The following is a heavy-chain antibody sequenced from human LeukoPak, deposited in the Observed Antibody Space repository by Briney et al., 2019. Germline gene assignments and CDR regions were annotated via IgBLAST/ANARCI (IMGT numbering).Heavy chain of an antibody. CDR3: AKDNGFWSGYSYYFDY. J-gene: IGHJ4*02. Sequence: GGSLRLSCAASGFTFSSYAMSWVRQAPGKGLEWASAISGSGGSTYYADSVKGRFTISRDNSKNTLYLQMNSLRAEDTAVYYCAKDNGFWSGYSYYFDYWGQGTLVTVSS. CDR2: ISGSGGST. V-gene: IGHV3-23*01. D-gene: IGHD3-3*01. CDR1: GFTFSSYA.